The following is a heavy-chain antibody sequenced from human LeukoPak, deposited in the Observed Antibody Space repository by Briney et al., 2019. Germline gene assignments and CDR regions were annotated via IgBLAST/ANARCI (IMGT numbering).Heavy chain of an antibody. D-gene: IGHD1-26*01. V-gene: IGHV3-23*01. CDR1: GFTFSRYA. Sequence: GGSLRLSCAASGFTFSRYAMSWVRQAPGKGLEWVSAISGSGGSTDYADSVKGRFTISRDNSKNTLYLQMNSLRAEDTAVYYCAKDGSYAPSAPFDYWGQGTLVTVSS. CDR2: ISGSGGST. J-gene: IGHJ4*02. CDR3: AKDGSYAPSAPFDY.